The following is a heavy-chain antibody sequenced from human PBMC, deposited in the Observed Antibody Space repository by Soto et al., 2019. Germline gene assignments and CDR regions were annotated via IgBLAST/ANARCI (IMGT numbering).Heavy chain of an antibody. CDR1: GFTFSTYA. CDR3: AKYPSGISSSSNSGLDV. J-gene: IGHJ6*02. D-gene: IGHD6-6*01. V-gene: IGHV3-23*01. CDR2: ISGSGGST. Sequence: GGSLRLSCAASGFTFSTYAMSWVRQAPGKGLEWVSSISGSGGSTYYADSVKGRFTISRDNSKNTLYLQMNSLRAEDTAVYYCAKYPSGISSSSNSGLDVWGQGTTVTVSS.